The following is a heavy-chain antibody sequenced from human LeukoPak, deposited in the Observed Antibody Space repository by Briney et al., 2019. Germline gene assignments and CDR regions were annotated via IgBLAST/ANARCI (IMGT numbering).Heavy chain of an antibody. V-gene: IGHV3-30-3*01. CDR2: ISYDGAKT. Sequence: GGSLRLSYATSGFTFRTYPFHWVRRAPGKGLEWVAFISYDGAKTYYADSVKGRFTISRDSSEKTVYLHMSSLRPEDTAVYYCARSTPLNYFDTSGHTESWGQGTLVTVSS. CDR3: ARSTPLNYFDTSGHTES. D-gene: IGHD3-22*01. J-gene: IGHJ5*02. CDR1: GFTFRTYP.